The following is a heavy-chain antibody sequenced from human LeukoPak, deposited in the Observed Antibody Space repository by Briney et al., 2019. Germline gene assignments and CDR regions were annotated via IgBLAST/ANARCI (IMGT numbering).Heavy chain of an antibody. CDR3: ARHDSSGYYQDY. CDR1: GGSISRNY. J-gene: IGHJ4*02. Sequence: SETLSLTCTVSGGSISRNYWNWIRQPPGKGLEWLGNIYYSETTNYNPSLKSRVTISVDTSKNHFSLKLSSVTAADTAVYYCARHDSSGYYQDYWGQGTLVTVSS. V-gene: IGHV4-59*08. CDR2: IYYSETT. D-gene: IGHD3-22*01.